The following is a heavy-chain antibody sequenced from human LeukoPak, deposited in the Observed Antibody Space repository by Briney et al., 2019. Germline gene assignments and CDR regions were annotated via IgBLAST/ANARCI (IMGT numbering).Heavy chain of an antibody. CDR1: GGPISSGNYS. Sequence: PSQTLSLTCSVSGGPISSGNYSWSWIRQPLGKGLEWIGYIYRSGNTNYNPSLKSRVAISIDRSKNQFSLKLSSVTAADTAVYYCARTNWDSFDYWGQGTLVTVSS. V-gene: IGHV4-30-2*02. CDR2: IYRSGNT. D-gene: IGHD7-27*01. J-gene: IGHJ4*02. CDR3: ARTNWDSFDY.